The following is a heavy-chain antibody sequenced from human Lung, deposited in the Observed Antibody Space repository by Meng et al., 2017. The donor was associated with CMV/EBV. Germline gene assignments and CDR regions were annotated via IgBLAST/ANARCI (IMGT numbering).Heavy chain of an antibody. V-gene: IGHV3-30*09. Sequence: SCAASGFSLNTYTVHWVRQAPGEGLEWMAVISYDGTYKYYGDSVKGRFAVSRDNSKRSVYLQMNSLRPEDTAVYYCATSRLHGDSTDAVHIWGQGTXVTVSS. D-gene: IGHD4-17*01. CDR2: ISYDGTYK. CDR3: ATSRLHGDSTDAVHI. J-gene: IGHJ3*02. CDR1: GFSLNTYT.